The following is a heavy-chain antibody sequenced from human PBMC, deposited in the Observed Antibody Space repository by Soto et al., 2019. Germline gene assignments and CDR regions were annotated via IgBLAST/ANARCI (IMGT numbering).Heavy chain of an antibody. V-gene: IGHV1-69*01. CDR3: ARYVDTAMVWEYNWFDP. Sequence: QVQLVQSGAAVKKPGSSVKVSCKASVGTFSSYAISWVRQAPGQGLEWMGGIIPIFGTANYAQKFQGRVTITADDYTSTADMELSSLRSEDTAVYYCARYVDTAMVWEYNWFDPWGQGTLVTVSS. D-gene: IGHD5-18*01. CDR2: IIPIFGTA. CDR1: VGTFSSYA. J-gene: IGHJ5*02.